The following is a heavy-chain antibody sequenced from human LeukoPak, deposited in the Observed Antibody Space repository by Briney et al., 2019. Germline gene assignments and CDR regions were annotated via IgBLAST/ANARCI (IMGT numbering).Heavy chain of an antibody. D-gene: IGHD5-24*01. CDR2: VYPGDSDT. J-gene: IGHJ4*02. V-gene: IGHV5-51*07. CDR3: ARGRRWLQKRLFDY. Sequence: GESLKISCKGSGYSFTSYWIGWVHQMPGKGLEWMGIVYPGDSDTKYSPSFQGQVTISADKSISTAYLQWGSLKASDTAMYYCARGRRWLQKRLFDYWGQGTLVTVSS. CDR1: GYSFTSYW.